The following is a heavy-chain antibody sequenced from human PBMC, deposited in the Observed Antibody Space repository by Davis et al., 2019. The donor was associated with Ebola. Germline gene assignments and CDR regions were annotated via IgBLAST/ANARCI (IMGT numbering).Heavy chain of an antibody. CDR1: GGSFSGYY. J-gene: IGHJ4*02. Sequence: SETLSLTCAVYGGSFSGYYWSWIRQPPGKGLEWIGEINHSGSTNYNPSLKSRATISVDTSKNQFSLKLSSVTAADTAVYYCAREGFWSGYRSRFDYWGQGTLVTVSS. CDR2: INHSGST. CDR3: AREGFWSGYRSRFDY. V-gene: IGHV4-34*01. D-gene: IGHD3-3*01.